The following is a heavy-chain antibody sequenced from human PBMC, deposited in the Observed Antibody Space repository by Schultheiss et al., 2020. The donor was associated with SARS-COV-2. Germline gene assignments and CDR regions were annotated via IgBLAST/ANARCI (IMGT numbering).Heavy chain of an antibody. J-gene: IGHJ4*02. CDR1: GFTFSSYA. D-gene: IGHD1-1*01. V-gene: IGHV3-23*01. Sequence: GGSLRLSCAASGFTFSSYAMSWVRQAPGKGLEWVSVISGNGGSTYYADSVKGRFTISRDNAKNSLHLQMNSLRAEDTAVYYCATKTYNAGYWGQGTLVTVSS. CDR3: ATKTYNAGY. CDR2: ISGNGGST.